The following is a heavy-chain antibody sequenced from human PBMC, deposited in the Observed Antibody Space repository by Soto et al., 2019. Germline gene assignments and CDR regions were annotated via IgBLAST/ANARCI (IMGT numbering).Heavy chain of an antibody. CDR2: IYYSGST. CDR3: ARHVYDYVWGSYPGAGAFDI. J-gene: IGHJ3*02. V-gene: IGHV4-39*01. Sequence: SENLSLTCTVSGGSLSSSSYYWGGIRQPPGKGLEWSGSIYYSGSTYYNPSLKSRVTISVDTSKNQFSLKLSSVTAADTAVYYCARHVYDYVWGSYPGAGAFDIWGQGTMGT. CDR1: GGSLSSSSYY. D-gene: IGHD3-16*02.